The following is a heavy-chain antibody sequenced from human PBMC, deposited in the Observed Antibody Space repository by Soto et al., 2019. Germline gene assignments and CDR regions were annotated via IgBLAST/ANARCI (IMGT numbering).Heavy chain of an antibody. Sequence: QVQLQESGPGLVKPSGTLSLTCAVSGGSISSSNWWSWVRQPPGKGLEWIGEIYHSGSTNYNPSLKMRVTISVDKSKNQFSLKLSSVTAADTAMYYCARVTGSYYYGMDIWGQGTTVTVSS. CDR1: GGSISSSNW. V-gene: IGHV4-4*02. D-gene: IGHD1-26*01. CDR3: ARVTGSYYYGMDI. CDR2: IYHSGST. J-gene: IGHJ6*02.